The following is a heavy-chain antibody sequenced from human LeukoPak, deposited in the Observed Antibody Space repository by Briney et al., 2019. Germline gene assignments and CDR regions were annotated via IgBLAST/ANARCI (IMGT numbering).Heavy chain of an antibody. D-gene: IGHD3-3*01. J-gene: IGHJ4*02. Sequence: SETLSLTCTVSGGSISSSSYYWGWIRQPPGKGLEWIGEIYHSGSTNYNPSLKSRVTISVDKSKNQFSLKLSSVTAADTAVYYCARDHGAEYDLGNWRATSYFDYWGQGTLVTVSS. CDR1: GGSISSSSYY. V-gene: IGHV4-39*07. CDR2: IYHSGST. CDR3: ARDHGAEYDLGNWRATSYFDY.